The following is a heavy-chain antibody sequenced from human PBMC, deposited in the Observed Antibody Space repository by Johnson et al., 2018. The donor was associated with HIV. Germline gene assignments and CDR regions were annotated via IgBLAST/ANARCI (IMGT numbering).Heavy chain of an antibody. J-gene: IGHJ3*02. V-gene: IGHV3-33*01. CDR2: IWYDGNKK. CDR3: ARDQPPGYCSGGSCYSGAFDI. CDR1: GFTFSSYG. Sequence: QVQLVESGGGVVQPGRSLRLSCAASGFTFSSYGMHWVRQTPGKGLQWVAAIWYDGNKKYYADSVKGRFSVSRDNSKNTMYLQMNSLRAEDTAVYYCARDQPPGYCSGGSCYSGAFDIWG. D-gene: IGHD2-15*01.